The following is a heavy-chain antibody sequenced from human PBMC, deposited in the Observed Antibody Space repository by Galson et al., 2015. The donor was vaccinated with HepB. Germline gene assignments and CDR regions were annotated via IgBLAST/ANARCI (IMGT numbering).Heavy chain of an antibody. D-gene: IGHD3-9*01. CDR3: ASANYDILTGYYSDFDY. J-gene: IGHJ4*02. V-gene: IGHV1-2*06. Sequence: SVKVSCKASGYTFTGYYMHWVRQAPGQGLEWMGRINPNSGGTNYAQKFQGRVTMTRDTSISTAYMELSRLRSDDTAVYYCASANYDILTGYYSDFDYWGQGTLVTVSS. CDR2: INPNSGGT. CDR1: GYTFTGYY.